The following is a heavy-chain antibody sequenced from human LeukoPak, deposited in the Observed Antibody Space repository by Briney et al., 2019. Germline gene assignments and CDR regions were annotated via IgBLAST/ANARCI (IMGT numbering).Heavy chain of an antibody. J-gene: IGHJ5*02. CDR3: AREVITMVRGVIWNWFDP. CDR2: INSDGSST. CDR1: GFTFSSYW. V-gene: IGHV3-74*01. D-gene: IGHD3-10*01. Sequence: GGSLRLSCAASGFTFSSYWMHWVRQAPGKGLVWVSRINSDGSSTSYADSVKGRFTISRDNAKNTLYLEMNSLRAEDTAVYYCAREVITMVRGVIWNWFDPWGQGTLVTVSS.